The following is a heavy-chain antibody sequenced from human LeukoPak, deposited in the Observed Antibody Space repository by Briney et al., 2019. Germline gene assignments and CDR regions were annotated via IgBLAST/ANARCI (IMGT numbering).Heavy chain of an antibody. CDR1: GGTFSSYA. CDR2: IIPIFGTA. Sequence: ASVKVSCKASGGTFSSYAISWVRQAPGQGLEWMGRIIPIFGTANYAQKFQGRVTTTTDESTNTAYTELSSLRSEDTAVYYCARDKGDAFDIWGQGTMVTVSS. J-gene: IGHJ3*02. V-gene: IGHV1-69*05. CDR3: ARDKGDAFDI.